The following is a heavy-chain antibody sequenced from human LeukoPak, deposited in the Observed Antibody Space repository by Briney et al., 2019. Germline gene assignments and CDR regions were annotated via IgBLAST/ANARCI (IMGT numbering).Heavy chain of an antibody. CDR2: IWYDGSNK. Sequence: GRSLRLSCAASGFTFSSYGMHWVRQAPGKGVEWVAVIWYDGSNKYYADSVKGRFTISRDNSKNTLYLQMNSLRAEDTAVYYCAKVDSGSYYGSFDYWGQGTLVTVSS. CDR1: GFTFSSYG. CDR3: AKVDSGSYYGSFDY. V-gene: IGHV3-33*06. D-gene: IGHD1-26*01. J-gene: IGHJ4*02.